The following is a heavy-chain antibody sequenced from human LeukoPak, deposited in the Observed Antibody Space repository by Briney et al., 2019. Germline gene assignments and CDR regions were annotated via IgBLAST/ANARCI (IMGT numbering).Heavy chain of an antibody. CDR3: AKSTPRRMVRGVIIAPGLDY. Sequence: GGSLRLSCAASGFTFSSSAMSWVRQAPGKGLEWVSSISGSGSGGSTYYADSVKGRFTISRDNSKNTLYLQMNSLRAEDTAVYYCAKSTPRRMVRGVIIAPGLDYWGQGTLVTVSS. J-gene: IGHJ4*02. CDR1: GFTFSSSA. V-gene: IGHV3-23*01. CDR2: ISGSGSGGST. D-gene: IGHD3-10*01.